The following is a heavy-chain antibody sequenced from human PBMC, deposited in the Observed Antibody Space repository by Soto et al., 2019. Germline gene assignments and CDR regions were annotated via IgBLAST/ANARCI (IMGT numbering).Heavy chain of an antibody. CDR3: AQVALWFGGVYYYMDV. CDR1: GFTFGFTFSSYA. D-gene: IGHD3-10*01. CDR2: ISNSGVSA. Sequence: GGSLRLSCTASGFTFGFTFSSYAMSWVRQAPGKGLAWVSFISNSGVSAYYADSVRGRITISSDNSENTLYLQMNSLSAEGTAVYYCAQVALWFGGVYYYMDVWGKGTTVTVSS. V-gene: IGHV3-23*01. J-gene: IGHJ6*03.